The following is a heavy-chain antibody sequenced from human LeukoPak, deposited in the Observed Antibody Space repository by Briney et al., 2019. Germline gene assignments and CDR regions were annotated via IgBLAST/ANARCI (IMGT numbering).Heavy chain of an antibody. CDR1: GFTFSSYS. V-gene: IGHV3-48*02. CDR2: ISSSSSTI. J-gene: IGHJ4*02. Sequence: GGSLRLSCAASGFTFSSYSMNWVRQAPGKGLEWVSYISSSSSTIYYADSVKGRFTISRDNAKNSLYLHMDSLKDEDTAVYYCARGALDFDYWGQGTLVTVSS. CDR3: ARGALDFDY.